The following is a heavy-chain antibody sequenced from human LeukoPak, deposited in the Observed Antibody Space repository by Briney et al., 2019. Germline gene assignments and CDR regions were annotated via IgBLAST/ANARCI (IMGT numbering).Heavy chain of an antibody. CDR1: GGSISSSSYY. V-gene: IGHV4-39*01. CDR3: ARHVDTAMVTAVIDY. CDR2: IYYSGST. J-gene: IGHJ4*02. D-gene: IGHD5-18*01. Sequence: PSETLSLTCTVSGGSISSSSYYWGWIRQPPGKGLEWIGSIYYSGSTYYNPSLKSRVTISVDTSKNQFSLKLSSVTAADTAVYYCARHVDTAMVTAVIDYWGQGTLVTVSS.